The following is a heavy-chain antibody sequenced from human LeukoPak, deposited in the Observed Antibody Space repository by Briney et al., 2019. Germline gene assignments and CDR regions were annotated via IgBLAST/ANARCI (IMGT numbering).Heavy chain of an antibody. CDR3: ARVRRGYSGYDYVMFDY. Sequence: PSETLSLTCAVYGGSFSGYYWSWIRQPPGKGLEWIGEINHSGSTNYNLSLKSRVTISVDTSKNQFSLKLSSVTAADTAVYYCARVRRGYSGYDYVMFDYWGQGTLVTVSS. D-gene: IGHD5-12*01. CDR2: INHSGST. CDR1: GGSFSGYY. V-gene: IGHV4-34*01. J-gene: IGHJ4*02.